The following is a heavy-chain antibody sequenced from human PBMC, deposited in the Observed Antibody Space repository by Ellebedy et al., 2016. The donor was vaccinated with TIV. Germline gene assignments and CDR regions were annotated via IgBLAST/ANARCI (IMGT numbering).Heavy chain of an antibody. J-gene: IGHJ2*01. D-gene: IGHD1-26*01. CDR3: ARHNLMSRSLLPRYWYFDL. CDR1: GGSISSSSYY. V-gene: IGHV4-39*01. Sequence: SETLSLTCTVSGGSISSSSYYWGWIRQPPGKGLEWIGSIYYSGSTYYNPSLKSRVTISVDTSKNQFSLKLSSVTAADTAVYYCARHNLMSRSLLPRYWYFDLWGRGTLVTVSS. CDR2: IYYSGST.